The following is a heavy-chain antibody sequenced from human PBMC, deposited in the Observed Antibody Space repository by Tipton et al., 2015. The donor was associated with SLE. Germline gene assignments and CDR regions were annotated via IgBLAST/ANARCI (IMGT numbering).Heavy chain of an antibody. Sequence: GSLRLSCIVSGGSISRNSYYWDWIRQPPGQGLEWIGSVYYGGDTYYNPSLKTRVTISVDTSKNQFSLRLNSVTAADTAVYYCARLYGMSLDSWGQGTLVTVSS. CDR3: ARLYGMSLDS. V-gene: IGHV4-39*07. CDR1: GGSISRNSYY. J-gene: IGHJ4*02. D-gene: IGHD4-17*01. CDR2: VYYGGDT.